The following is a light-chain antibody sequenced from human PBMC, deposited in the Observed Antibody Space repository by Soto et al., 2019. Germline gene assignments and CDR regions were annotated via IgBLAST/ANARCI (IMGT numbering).Light chain of an antibody. J-gene: IGKJ2*01. CDR1: QSVRSSY. CDR3: HQYGSSPYT. CDR2: GAS. Sequence: EIVLTQSPGTLSLSPGERATLSCRASQSVRSSYLAWYQQKPGQAPRLLIYGASSRATGIPDRFSGSGSGTAFTLTINRLEPEDFAVYYCHQYGSSPYTFGQGTKLEI. V-gene: IGKV3-20*01.